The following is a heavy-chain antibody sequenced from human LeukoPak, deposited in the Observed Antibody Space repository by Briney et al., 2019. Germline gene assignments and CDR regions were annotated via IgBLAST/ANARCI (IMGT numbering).Heavy chain of an antibody. V-gene: IGHV4-59*01. CDR3: ARDSSGYYSFFDY. Sequence: SETLSLTCTVSGGSISSYYWSWIRQPPGKGLEWIGYIYYSGSTNYNPSLKSRVTISVDTSKNQFSLKLSPVTAADTAVYYCARDSSGYYSFFDYWGQGTLVTVSS. J-gene: IGHJ4*02. D-gene: IGHD3-22*01. CDR1: GGSISSYY. CDR2: IYYSGST.